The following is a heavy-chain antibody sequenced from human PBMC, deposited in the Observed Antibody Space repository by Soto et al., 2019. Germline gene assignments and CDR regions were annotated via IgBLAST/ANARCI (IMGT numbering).Heavy chain of an antibody. V-gene: IGHV1-18*01. CDR1: GYTLTSYG. Sequence: QVQLVQSGDEVRKPGASVKVSCKASGYTLTSYGISWVRQAPGQGLDWMGWINTYNRAAKYAHNLQGRVTMTTDTSTTTAYMELRSLRSDDTAVNYCSRYCSGGNCNNGIPDYWGHITLVTVSS. D-gene: IGHD2-15*01. J-gene: IGHJ4*01. CDR2: INTYNRAA. CDR3: SRYCSGGNCNNGIPDY.